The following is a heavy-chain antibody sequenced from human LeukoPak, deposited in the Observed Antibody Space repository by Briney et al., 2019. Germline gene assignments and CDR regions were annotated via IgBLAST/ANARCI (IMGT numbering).Heavy chain of an antibody. Sequence: GGSLRLSCAASGFTFSSYGMHWVRQAPGKGLEWVAFIRYDGSNKYYADSVKGRFTISRDNSKNTLYLQMNSLRAEDTAVYYCAKGPDYYGSGSAPRMDVWGKGTTVTVSS. CDR2: IRYDGSNK. D-gene: IGHD3-10*01. J-gene: IGHJ6*04. CDR3: AKGPDYYGSGSAPRMDV. CDR1: GFTFSSYG. V-gene: IGHV3-30*02.